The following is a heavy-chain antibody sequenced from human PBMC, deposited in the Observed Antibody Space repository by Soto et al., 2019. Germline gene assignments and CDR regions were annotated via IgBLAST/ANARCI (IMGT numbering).Heavy chain of an antibody. V-gene: IGHV2-5*01. Sequence: GVGVGWIRQPPGKALEWLALIYWNDDKRYSPSLKSRLTITKDTSKNQVVLTMTNMDPVDTATYYCAHRYGDYWGQGTLVTVSS. J-gene: IGHJ4*02. CDR1: GVG. CDR2: IYWNDDK. CDR3: AHRYGDY. D-gene: IGHD4-17*01.